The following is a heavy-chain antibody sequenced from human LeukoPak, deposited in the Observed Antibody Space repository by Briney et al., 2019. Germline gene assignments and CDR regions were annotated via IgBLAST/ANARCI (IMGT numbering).Heavy chain of an antibody. CDR1: GGSISSSSYY. CDR2: IYYSGST. CDR3: ARQDIVVVPAAYFDY. J-gene: IGHJ4*02. Sequence: SETLSLTCTVSGGSISSSSYYWGWIRQPPGKGLEWIGSIYYSGSTYYNPSLKSRVTISVDTSKNQFSLKLSSVTAADTAVYYCARQDIVVVPAAYFDYWGQGTLVTVSS. D-gene: IGHD2-2*01. V-gene: IGHV4-39*01.